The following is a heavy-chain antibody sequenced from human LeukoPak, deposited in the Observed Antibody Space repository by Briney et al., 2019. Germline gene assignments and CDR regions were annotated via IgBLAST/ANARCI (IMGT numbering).Heavy chain of an antibody. CDR3: TRFAPVGQD. D-gene: IGHD1-26*01. V-gene: IGHV3-74*01. Sequence: PGGSLRLSCTASVVTITSYWIYCVRQAPGKGLVWVARINGDGSRTNYADSVKGRFTISRDNAKNTLYLQMNSLRAEDTAMYYCTRFAPVGQDWGQGTLVTVSS. CDR1: VVTITSYW. CDR2: INGDGSRT. J-gene: IGHJ4*02.